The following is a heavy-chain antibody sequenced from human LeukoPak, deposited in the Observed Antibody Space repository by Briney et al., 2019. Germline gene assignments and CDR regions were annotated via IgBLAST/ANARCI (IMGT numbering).Heavy chain of an antibody. Sequence: PGGSLRLSCTASGFTFGDYAMSWFRQAPGKGLEWVSSISSSSSYIYYADSVKGRFTISRDNAKNSLYLQMNSLRAEDTAVYYCARVAGGKLRARADYWGQGTLVSVSS. D-gene: IGHD4-17*01. CDR2: ISSSSSYI. J-gene: IGHJ4*02. CDR3: ARVAGGKLRARADY. CDR1: GFTFGDYA. V-gene: IGHV3-21*01.